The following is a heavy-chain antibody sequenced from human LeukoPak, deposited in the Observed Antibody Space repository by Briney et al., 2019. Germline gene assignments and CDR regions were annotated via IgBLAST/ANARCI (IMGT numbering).Heavy chain of an antibody. D-gene: IGHD2-2*02. Sequence: GASVTVSCKASGYTFTSYDINWVRQATGQGLEWMGWMNPNSGNTGYAQKFQGRVTITRNTSISTAYMELSSLRSEDTAVYYCARGVPAAISIYYYYYMDVWGKGTTVTVSS. J-gene: IGHJ6*03. CDR2: MNPNSGNT. CDR3: ARGVPAAISIYYYYYMDV. V-gene: IGHV1-8*03. CDR1: GYTFTSYD.